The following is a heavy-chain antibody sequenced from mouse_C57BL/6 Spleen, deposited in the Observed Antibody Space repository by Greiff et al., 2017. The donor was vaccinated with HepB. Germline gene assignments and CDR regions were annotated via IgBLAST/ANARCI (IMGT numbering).Heavy chain of an antibody. V-gene: IGHV5-9*01. Sequence: EVMLVESGGGLVKPGGSLKLSCAASGFTFSSYTMSWVRQTPEKRLEWVATISGGGGNTYYPDSVKGRFTISRDNAKNTLYLQMSSLRSEDTALYYCARQDYGSSYRFDYWGQGTTLTVSS. D-gene: IGHD1-1*01. CDR2: ISGGGGNT. CDR1: GFTFSSYT. CDR3: ARQDYGSSYRFDY. J-gene: IGHJ2*01.